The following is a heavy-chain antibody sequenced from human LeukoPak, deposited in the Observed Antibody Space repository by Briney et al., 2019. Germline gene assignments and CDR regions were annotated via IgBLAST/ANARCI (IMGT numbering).Heavy chain of an antibody. Sequence: GGSLRLSCAASGFTFSSYGMHWVRQAPGKGLEWVAVISYDGSNKHYADSVKGRFTISRDNSKNTLYLQMNSLRAEDTAVYYCARDLAGYYDSSGLFDYWGQGTLVTVSS. D-gene: IGHD3-22*01. CDR3: ARDLAGYYDSSGLFDY. CDR2: ISYDGSNK. CDR1: GFTFSSYG. V-gene: IGHV3-30*03. J-gene: IGHJ4*02.